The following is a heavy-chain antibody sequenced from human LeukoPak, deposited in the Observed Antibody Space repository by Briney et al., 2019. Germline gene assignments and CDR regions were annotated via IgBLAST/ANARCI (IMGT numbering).Heavy chain of an antibody. V-gene: IGHV1-46*01. Sequence: ASVKVSCKASGYTFTSYYMHWVRQAPGQGLEWMGIINPSGGSTSYAQKFQGRVTMTRDTSTSTAYMELSSLRSEDTAVYYCARVGVNRYYYYGMDVWDQGTTVTVSS. J-gene: IGHJ6*02. D-gene: IGHD3-22*01. CDR2: INPSGGST. CDR3: ARVGVNRYYYYGMDV. CDR1: GYTFTSYY.